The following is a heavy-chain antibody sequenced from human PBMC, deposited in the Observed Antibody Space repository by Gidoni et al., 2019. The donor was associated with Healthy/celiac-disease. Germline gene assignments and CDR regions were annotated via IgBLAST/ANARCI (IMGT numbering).Heavy chain of an antibody. Sequence: QITLKESGPTLVKPTQTLPLTCTFSGFSLSTSGVGVGWIRQPPGKALEWLALIYWDDDKRYSPSLKSRLTITKDTSKNQVVLTMTNMDPVDTATYYCAHEGGMATTPYYFDYWGQGTLVTVSS. CDR3: AHEGGMATTPYYFDY. CDR1: GFSLSTSGVG. CDR2: IYWDDDK. V-gene: IGHV2-5*02. D-gene: IGHD5-12*01. J-gene: IGHJ4*02.